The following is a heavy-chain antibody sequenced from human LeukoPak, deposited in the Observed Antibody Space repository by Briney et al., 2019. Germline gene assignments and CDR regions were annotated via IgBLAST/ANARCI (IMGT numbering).Heavy chain of an antibody. CDR1: GGSISSSNW. CDR3: ARDGASSGWFHRPYYFDY. CDR2: IYHSGST. V-gene: IGHV4-4*02. D-gene: IGHD6-19*01. J-gene: IGHJ4*02. Sequence: SGTLSLTCAVSGGSISSSNWWSWVRQPPGKGLEWIGEIYHSGSTNYNPSLKSRVTISVDKSKNQFSLKLSSVTAADTAVYYCARDGASSGWFHRPYYFDYWGQGTLVTVSS.